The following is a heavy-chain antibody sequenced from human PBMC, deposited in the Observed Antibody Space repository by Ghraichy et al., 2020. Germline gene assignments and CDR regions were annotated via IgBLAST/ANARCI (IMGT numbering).Heavy chain of an antibody. V-gene: IGHV3-30*03. J-gene: IGHJ1*01. Sequence: GGSLRLSCAASGFSFSDYVMYWVRQAPAGGLEWVAFISYDGRRDSYSDAVKGRFTVSRDNSKNTLFLEMNSLRREDTAVYSCARDKTGYSADGYFQHWGQGTLVSVSS. CDR3: ARDKTGYSADGYFQH. CDR2: ISYDGRRD. CDR1: GFSFSDYV. D-gene: IGHD5-12*01.